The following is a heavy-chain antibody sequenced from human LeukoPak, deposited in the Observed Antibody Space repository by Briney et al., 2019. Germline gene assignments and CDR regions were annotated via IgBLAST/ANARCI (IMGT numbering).Heavy chain of an antibody. CDR1: GTSISSGGYY. V-gene: IGHV4-30-2*01. CDR3: ARTLDY. CDR2: MYHSGIS. J-gene: IGHJ4*02. Sequence: SETLSLTCSVSGTSISSGGYYYTWIRQPPGKGLEWIGYMYHSGISYYNPSLKNRLTISVDRSKNQFSLRLSSVTAADTAIYYCARTLDYWGQGTLVAVSS.